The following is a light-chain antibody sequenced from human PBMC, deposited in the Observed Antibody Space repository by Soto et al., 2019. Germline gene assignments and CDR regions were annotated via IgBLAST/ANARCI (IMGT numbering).Light chain of an antibody. CDR3: QQYNSYPYS. CDR1: QSISSW. Sequence: DIQMTQSPSTLSASVGDRVTITCRASQSISSWLAWYQQKPGKAPKLLIYDASSLESGVPSRFSGSGSGREFTLTISSLQPDDFATYYGQQYNSYPYSFGQGTKLEMK. V-gene: IGKV1-5*01. J-gene: IGKJ2*01. CDR2: DAS.